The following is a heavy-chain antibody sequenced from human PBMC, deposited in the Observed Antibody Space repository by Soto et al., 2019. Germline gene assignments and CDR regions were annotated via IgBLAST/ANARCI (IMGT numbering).Heavy chain of an antibody. Sequence: GGSLRLSCAASGFTFSSYGMHWVRQAPGKGLEWVAVIWYDGSNKYYADSVKGRFTNSRDNSKNTLYLQMNSLRAEDTAVYYCARAPPPPEPLDYWGQGTLVTVS. D-gene: IGHD1-1*01. V-gene: IGHV3-33*01. CDR1: GFTFSSYG. CDR3: ARAPPPPEPLDY. J-gene: IGHJ4*02. CDR2: IWYDGSNK.